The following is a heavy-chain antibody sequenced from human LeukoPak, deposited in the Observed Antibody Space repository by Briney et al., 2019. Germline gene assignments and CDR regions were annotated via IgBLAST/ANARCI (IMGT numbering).Heavy chain of an antibody. CDR3: ARGGLGEYSSGWYATRGGAFDI. J-gene: IGHJ3*02. D-gene: IGHD6-19*01. V-gene: IGHV3-13*01. CDR2: IGTAGDT. CDR1: GFTFSSYD. Sequence: GGSLRLSCAASGFTFSSYDMHWVRQATGKGLEWVSAIGTAGDTYYPGSVRGRFTISRENAKNSLYLQMNSLRAGDTAVYYCARGGLGEYSSGWYATRGGAFDIWGQGTMVTVSS.